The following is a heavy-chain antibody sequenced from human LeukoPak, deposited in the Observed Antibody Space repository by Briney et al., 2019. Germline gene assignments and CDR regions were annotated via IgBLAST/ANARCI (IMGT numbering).Heavy chain of an antibody. J-gene: IGHJ4*02. Sequence: SETLSLTCTVSGGSISNYYWSWIRQPAGKGLEWIGRFYSSGSYNYNPYLKSRVTMSVDTSKNQCSLRLSSVTAADTAVYYCTKATKWLAFDDWGRGTLVTVSS. CDR1: GGSISNYY. CDR2: FYSSGSY. D-gene: IGHD6-19*01. V-gene: IGHV4-4*07. CDR3: TKATKWLAFDD.